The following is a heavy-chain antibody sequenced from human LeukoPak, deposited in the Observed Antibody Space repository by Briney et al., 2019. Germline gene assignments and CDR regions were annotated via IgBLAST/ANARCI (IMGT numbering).Heavy chain of an antibody. V-gene: IGHV3-33*01. CDR1: GFTFSSYG. CDR3: ARDWGDGYNSGGVYYYFDY. D-gene: IGHD5-24*01. Sequence: PGGSLRLSCAASGFTFSSYGVHWVRQAPGKGLEWVAVIWYDGSNKYYADSVKGRFTISRDNSKNTLYLQMNSLRAEDTAVYYCARDWGDGYNSGGVYYYFDYWGQGTLVTVSS. J-gene: IGHJ4*02. CDR2: IWYDGSNK.